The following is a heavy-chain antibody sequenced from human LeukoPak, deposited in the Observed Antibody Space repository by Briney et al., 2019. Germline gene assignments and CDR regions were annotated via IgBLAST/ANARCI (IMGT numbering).Heavy chain of an antibody. CDR3: AKDSGVLLWFGELGYFDY. Sequence: GGSLRLSCAASGFTFSSYAMSWVRQAPGKGLEWVSAISGSGGSTYYADSVKGRFTISRDNSKNTLYLQMNSLRAEDTAVYYCAKDSGVLLWFGELGYFDYWGQGTLSPSPQ. V-gene: IGHV3-23*01. CDR1: GFTFSSYA. J-gene: IGHJ4*02. CDR2: ISGSGGST. D-gene: IGHD3-10*01.